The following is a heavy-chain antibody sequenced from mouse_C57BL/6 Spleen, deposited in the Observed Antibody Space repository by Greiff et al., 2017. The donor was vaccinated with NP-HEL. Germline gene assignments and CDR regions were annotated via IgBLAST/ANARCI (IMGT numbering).Heavy chain of an antibody. D-gene: IGHD3-3*01. CDR1: GYTFTSYW. CDR3: ARRGPLREGPDY. J-gene: IGHJ2*01. Sequence: VQLQQSGAELVRPGSSVKLSCKASGYTFTSYWMHWVKQRPIQGLEWIGNIDPSDSETHYNQKFKDKATLTVDKSSSKAYMQLSSLTSEDSAVYYCARRGPLREGPDYWGQGTTLTVSS. CDR2: IDPSDSET. V-gene: IGHV1-52*01.